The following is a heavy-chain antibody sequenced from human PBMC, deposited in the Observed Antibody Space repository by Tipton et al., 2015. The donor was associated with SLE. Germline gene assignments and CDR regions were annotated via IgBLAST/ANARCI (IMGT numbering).Heavy chain of an antibody. CDR1: GFTFSSYW. CDR2: INGESYAT. D-gene: IGHD1-14*01. J-gene: IGHJ1*01. CDR3: VTGTFVY. V-gene: IGHV3-74*01. Sequence: SLRLSCAASGFTFSSYWMYWVRQDPGKGLAWVSLINGESYATHYADSVKGRFTTTRDNSRRTLFLQINSLRAEDTAVFYSVTGTFVYWGQGTLVTVST.